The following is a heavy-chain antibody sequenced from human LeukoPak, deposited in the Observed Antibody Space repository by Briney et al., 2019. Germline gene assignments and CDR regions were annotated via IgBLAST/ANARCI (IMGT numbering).Heavy chain of an antibody. CDR3: ASWGEGALDN. D-gene: IGHD1-26*01. CDR2: IYSGGST. CDR1: GFTVSNNC. Sequence: GGSLRLSCAASGFTVSNNCMSWVRQAPGKGLEWVSVIYSGGSTYYADSVKGRFTISRDNAKKSLYLQMNSLRVEDTGVYYCASWGEGALDNWGQGTLVTVSS. V-gene: IGHV3-53*01. J-gene: IGHJ4*02.